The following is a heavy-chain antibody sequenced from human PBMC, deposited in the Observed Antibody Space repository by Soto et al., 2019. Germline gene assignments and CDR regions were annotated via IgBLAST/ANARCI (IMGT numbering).Heavy chain of an antibody. CDR3: AIHHDYGSGSYYLGY. V-gene: IGHV1-8*01. D-gene: IGHD3-10*01. CDR1: GYTFTSYD. Sequence: QVQLVQSGAEVKKPGASVKVSCKASGYTFTSYDINWVRQATGQGLEWMGWMNPNSGNTGDAQKFQGRVTMTRNTSISTAYMELSSLRSEDTAVYHCAIHHDYGSGSYYLGYWGQGTLVTVSS. CDR2: MNPNSGNT. J-gene: IGHJ4*02.